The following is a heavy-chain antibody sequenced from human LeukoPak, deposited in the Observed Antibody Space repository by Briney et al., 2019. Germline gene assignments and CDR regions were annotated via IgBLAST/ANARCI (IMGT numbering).Heavy chain of an antibody. D-gene: IGHD1-26*01. Sequence: PGGSLRLSCAASGFTFSNAWMSWVRQAPGKGLEWVGRIKSKTDGGTTDYAAPVKGRFTISRDDSKNTLYLQMNSLRAEDTAVYYCAKDLATLPRDYWGQGTLVTVSS. J-gene: IGHJ4*02. V-gene: IGHV3-15*01. CDR2: IKSKTDGGTT. CDR1: GFTFSNAW. CDR3: AKDLATLPRDY.